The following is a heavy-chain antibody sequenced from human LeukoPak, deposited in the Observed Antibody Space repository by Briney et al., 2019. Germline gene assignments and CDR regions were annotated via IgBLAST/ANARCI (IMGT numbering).Heavy chain of an antibody. Sequence: SETLSLTCTVSGGSISSYYWSWIRQPPGKGLEWIGYIYYSGSTNYNPSLTSRVTISVDTSKNQFSLKLSSVTAADTAVYYCARGKVAAAATYYYYYMDVWGKGTTVTVSS. CDR3: ARGKVAAAATYYYYYMDV. CDR2: IYYSGST. CDR1: GGSISSYY. D-gene: IGHD6-13*01. V-gene: IGHV4-59*01. J-gene: IGHJ6*03.